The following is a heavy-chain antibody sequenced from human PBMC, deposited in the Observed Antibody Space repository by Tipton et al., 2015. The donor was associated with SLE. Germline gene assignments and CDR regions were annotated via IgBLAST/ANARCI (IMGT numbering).Heavy chain of an antibody. J-gene: IGHJ4*02. Sequence: GSLRLSCAASGFTFSNYWMSWVRQAPGKGLEWVANIRQDGNEKYYVDSVKGRFTISRDNTKNSLYLQLNSLRPEDTALYYCGVVVAAQVDYWGQGTLVTVSS. CDR1: GFTFSNYW. CDR2: IRQDGNEK. V-gene: IGHV3-7*03. CDR3: GVVVAAQVDY. D-gene: IGHD2-15*01.